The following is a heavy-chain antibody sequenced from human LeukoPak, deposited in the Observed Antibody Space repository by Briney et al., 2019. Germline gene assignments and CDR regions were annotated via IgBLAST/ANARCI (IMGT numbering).Heavy chain of an antibody. D-gene: IGHD6-13*01. J-gene: IGHJ4*02. CDR1: GFTFSSYS. Sequence: GGSLRLSCAASGFTFSSYSMNWVRQAPGKGLEWVSQISRSSTTIYYADSVKGRFIISRDNGKNSVFLQMNSLRAEDTAVYYCARDSYSSSRNDYWGQGTLVTVSS. V-gene: IGHV3-48*01. CDR3: ARDSYSSSRNDY. CDR2: ISRSSTTI.